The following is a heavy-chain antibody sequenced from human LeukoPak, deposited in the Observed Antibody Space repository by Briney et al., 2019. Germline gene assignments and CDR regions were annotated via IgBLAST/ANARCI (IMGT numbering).Heavy chain of an antibody. CDR3: ASDQAYYYGMDV. CDR2: IYSGGST. V-gene: IGHV3-53*01. Sequence: GGSLRLSCAASGFTFSSYSMNWVRQAPGKGLEWVSVIYSGGSTYYADSVKGRFTISRDNSKNTLYLQMNSLRAEDTAVYYCASDQAYYYGMDVWGQGTTVTVPS. J-gene: IGHJ6*02. CDR1: GFTFSSYS.